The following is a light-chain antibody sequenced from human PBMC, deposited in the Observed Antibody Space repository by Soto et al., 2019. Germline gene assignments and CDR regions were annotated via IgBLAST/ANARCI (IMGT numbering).Light chain of an antibody. CDR3: QQSYSTPH. CDR1: QSISSY. Sequence: DIQMTQSPSSLSASVGDRVTITCRASQSISSYLNWYQQKPGKAPKLLIYAASILQSGVPSRFSGSGSGTDFTLTISSLQPKDVATYYCQQSYSTPHFGQGTRLEIK. CDR2: AAS. J-gene: IGKJ5*01. V-gene: IGKV1-39*01.